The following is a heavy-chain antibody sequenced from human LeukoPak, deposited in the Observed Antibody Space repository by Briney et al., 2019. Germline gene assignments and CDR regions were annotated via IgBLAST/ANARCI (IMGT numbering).Heavy chain of an antibody. CDR2: IYYSGST. J-gene: IGHJ4*02. D-gene: IGHD2-15*01. Sequence: SETLSLTCTVSGGSISSYYWSWIRQPPGKGLEWIGYIYYSGSTNYNPSLKSRVTISVDTSKNQFSLKLSSVTAADTAVYYCATRLRCSGGSCHDYWGQGTLVTVSS. CDR1: GGSISSYY. CDR3: ATRLRCSGGSCHDY. V-gene: IGHV4-59*08.